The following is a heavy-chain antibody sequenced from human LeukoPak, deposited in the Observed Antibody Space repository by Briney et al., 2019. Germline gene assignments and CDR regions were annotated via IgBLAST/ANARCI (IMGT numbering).Heavy chain of an antibody. CDR1: GFTFDDYA. J-gene: IGHJ4*02. CDR2: ISGDGGST. V-gene: IGHV3-43*02. CDR3: AKGIAARRIGRGYFDY. Sequence: GGSLRLSCSASGFTFDDYAMHWVRQAPGKGLEWVSLISGDGGSTYYADSVKGRFTISRDNSKNSLYLQMNSLRTEDTALYYCAKGIAARRIGRGYFDYWGQGTLVTVSS. D-gene: IGHD6-6*01.